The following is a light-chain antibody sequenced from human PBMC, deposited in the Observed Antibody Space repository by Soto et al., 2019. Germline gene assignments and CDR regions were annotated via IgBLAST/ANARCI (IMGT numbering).Light chain of an antibody. J-gene: IGLJ2*01. CDR2: SSI. V-gene: IGLV1-44*01. Sequence: QSVLTQPPSASGTPGQRVPISCSGSSSNIGSNTVNWYQKFPGTAPKLLIYSSILRPSGVPDRFSGSKSGTSASLAISGLQSEDEADYYCTAWDDSLNGVLFGGGTKLTVL. CDR1: SSNIGSNT. CDR3: TAWDDSLNGVL.